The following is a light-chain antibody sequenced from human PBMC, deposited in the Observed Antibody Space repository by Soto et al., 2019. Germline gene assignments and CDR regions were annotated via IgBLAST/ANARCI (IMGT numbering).Light chain of an antibody. CDR3: LQDYNYPWT. CDR2: AAS. J-gene: IGKJ1*01. CDR1: QGIRNE. Sequence: AIQMTQSPSSLSASVGDRVTITCRASQGIRNELGWYQQKTGKAPKLLIYAASTLQSGVPSRFSGSGSGTDFTLTISSLQPEDFETYYRLQDYNYPWTFGQGTKVDIK. V-gene: IGKV1-6*01.